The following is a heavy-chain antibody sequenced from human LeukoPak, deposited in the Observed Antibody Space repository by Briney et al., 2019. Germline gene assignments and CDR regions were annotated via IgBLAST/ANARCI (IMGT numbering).Heavy chain of an antibody. Sequence: SETLSLTCAVHNGSFNDYFWTWIRQPPGKGLEWIGSIYYSGSTYYNPSLKSRVTISVDTSKNQFSLKLNSVTAADTAVYYCARRYYYGSGGYYDYWGQGSLVTVSS. CDR2: IYYSGST. CDR3: ARRYYYGSGGYYDY. V-gene: IGHV4-34*01. J-gene: IGHJ4*02. CDR1: NGSFNDYF. D-gene: IGHD3-10*01.